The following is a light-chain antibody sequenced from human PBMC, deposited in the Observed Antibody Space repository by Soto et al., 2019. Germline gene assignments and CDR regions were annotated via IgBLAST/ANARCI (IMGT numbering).Light chain of an antibody. CDR3: ATWDDSLSGPI. CDR1: STNIETNT. J-gene: IGLJ2*01. CDR2: SNN. V-gene: IGLV1-44*01. Sequence: QSVLTQPPSASETPGQRVTISCSGSSTNIETNTVNWFQQLPGTAPKLLIYSNNQRPSGVPDRFSGSKSGTSASLAISGLQSEDEADYYCATWDDSLSGPIFGGGTKLTVL.